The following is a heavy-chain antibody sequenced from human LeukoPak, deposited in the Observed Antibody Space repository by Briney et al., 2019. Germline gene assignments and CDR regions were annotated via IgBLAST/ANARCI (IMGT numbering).Heavy chain of an antibody. CDR2: ISSNGGST. D-gene: IGHD5-18*01. Sequence: GGSLRLSCAASGFTFSTYAMEWVSQAPGKGLEYVSAISSNGGSTYYANSVKGRFTISRDNSKNTLYLQMGSLRAEDMAVYYCARDLGYSYGHAFDIWGQGTMVTVSS. CDR1: GFTFSTYA. J-gene: IGHJ3*02. CDR3: ARDLGYSYGHAFDI. V-gene: IGHV3-64*01.